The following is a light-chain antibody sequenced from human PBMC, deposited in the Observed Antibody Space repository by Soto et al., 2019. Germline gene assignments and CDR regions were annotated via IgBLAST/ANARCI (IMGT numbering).Light chain of an antibody. CDR1: SSSIGSNT. CDR2: SNN. Sequence: SALTQPPSASGTPGQRVTISCSGSSSSIGSNTVNWYQQLPGTAPKLLIYSNNQRPSGVPDRFSGSKSGTSASLAISGLQSEDEADYYCAAWDDSLNGYVFGTGTKVTVL. CDR3: AAWDDSLNGYV. J-gene: IGLJ1*01. V-gene: IGLV1-44*01.